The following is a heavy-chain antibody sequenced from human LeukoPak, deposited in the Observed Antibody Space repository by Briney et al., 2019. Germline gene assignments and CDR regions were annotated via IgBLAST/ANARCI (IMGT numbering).Heavy chain of an antibody. Sequence: SETLSLTCTVSNGSINTYYWSWIRQFPGKGLEWIGYIYDTGATNRNPSPRSRVTISIDTSKNQFSLELTSVTAADTAVYYCARDLSLPYCGTNCYSGFDYWGQGILVTVSS. CDR1: NGSINTYY. J-gene: IGHJ4*02. CDR2: IYDTGAT. V-gene: IGHV4-59*01. CDR3: ARDLSLPYCGTNCYSGFDY. D-gene: IGHD2-15*01.